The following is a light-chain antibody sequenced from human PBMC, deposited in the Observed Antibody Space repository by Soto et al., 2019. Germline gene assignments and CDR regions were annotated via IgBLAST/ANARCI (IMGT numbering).Light chain of an antibody. CDR2: EVS. CDR3: SSFSSSSTLYV. J-gene: IGLJ1*01. V-gene: IGLV2-14*01. Sequence: QSALTQPASVSGPPGQSITISCTGTSSDVGGHHYVSWYQQHPGKAPKVIIYEVSDRPSGVSHRFSGSKSGNTASLTISGLQAEDEADYYCSSFSSSSTLYVFGTGTKVTVL. CDR1: SSDVGGHHY.